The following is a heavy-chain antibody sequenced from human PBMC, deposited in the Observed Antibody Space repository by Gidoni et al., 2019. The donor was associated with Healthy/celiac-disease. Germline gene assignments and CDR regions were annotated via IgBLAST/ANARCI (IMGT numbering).Heavy chain of an antibody. CDR2: IYYSGST. Sequence: QVQLQESGPGLVKPSATLSLTVTVPGGSISSYYWSWIRQPPGKGLEWIGYIYYSGSTNYNPSLKSRVTISVDTSKNQFSLKLSSVTAADTAVYYCARGGQLWFDYWGQGTLVTVSS. D-gene: IGHD5-18*01. CDR3: ARGGQLWFDY. CDR1: GGSISSYY. V-gene: IGHV4-59*01. J-gene: IGHJ4*02.